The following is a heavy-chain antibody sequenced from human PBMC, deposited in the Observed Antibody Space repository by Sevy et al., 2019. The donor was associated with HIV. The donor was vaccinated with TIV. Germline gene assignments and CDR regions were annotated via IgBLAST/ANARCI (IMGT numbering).Heavy chain of an antibody. CDR3: AGQTSGWYDWFDP. J-gene: IGHJ5*01. D-gene: IGHD6-19*01. CDR1: AYNFIGYY. Sequence: VSVKVSCKASAYNFIGYYIHWVRQAPGQGLEWIGRINPTSGGIKYAHRFQGRVTVTIDMSVSTAYMELARLTSDDTAVYYCAGQTSGWYDWFDPWGPGTLVTVSS. V-gene: IGHV1-2*06. CDR2: INPTSGGI.